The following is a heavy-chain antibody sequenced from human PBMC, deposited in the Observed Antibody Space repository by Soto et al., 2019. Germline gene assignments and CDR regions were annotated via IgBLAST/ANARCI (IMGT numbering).Heavy chain of an antibody. D-gene: IGHD5-18*01. CDR2: IYSGGST. V-gene: IGHV3-66*04. Sequence: EVQLVESGGGLVQPGGSLRLSCAASGVTVSSNYMSWVRQAPGKGLEWVSVIYSGGSTYYADSVKGRFTISRDNSKNTLYLQMNSLRAEATAVYYCATHGYTYGGGYFDYWGQGTLVTVSS. J-gene: IGHJ4*02. CDR1: GVTVSSNY. CDR3: ATHGYTYGGGYFDY.